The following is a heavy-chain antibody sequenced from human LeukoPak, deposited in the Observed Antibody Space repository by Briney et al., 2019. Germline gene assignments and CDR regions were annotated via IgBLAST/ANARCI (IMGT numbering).Heavy chain of an antibody. CDR3: AREGDYYDSSGYPRVFDY. CDR2: IWYDGSNK. V-gene: IGHV3-33*01. Sequence: QPGGSLRLSCAASGFTFSSYGMHWVRQAPGKGLEWVAVIWYDGSNKYYADSVKGRFTISRDNSKNTLYLQMNSLRAEDTAVYYCAREGDYYDSSGYPRVFDYWGQGTLVTVSS. CDR1: GFTFSSYG. J-gene: IGHJ4*02. D-gene: IGHD3-22*01.